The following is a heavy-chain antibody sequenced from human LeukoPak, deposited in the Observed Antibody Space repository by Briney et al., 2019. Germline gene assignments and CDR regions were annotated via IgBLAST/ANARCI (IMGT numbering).Heavy chain of an antibody. CDR3: AKNIAAPGRVDYQLYGMDE. J-gene: IGHJ6*02. D-gene: IGHD6-25*01. Sequence: PGGSLRLSCAASGFTFSTYWMTWVRQAPGKGLQWVASIKQDASDSRHVDSVKGRFTISRDNAKNSLFLQMNNLRPGDTAVYYCAKNIAAPGRVDYQLYGMDEWGQGTTVTVSS. V-gene: IGHV3-7*01. CDR1: GFTFSTYW. CDR2: IKQDASDS.